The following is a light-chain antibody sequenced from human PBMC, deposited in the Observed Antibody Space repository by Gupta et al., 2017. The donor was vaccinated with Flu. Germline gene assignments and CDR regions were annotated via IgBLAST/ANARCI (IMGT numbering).Light chain of an antibody. CDR2: KAS. CDR1: KRIRDW. Sequence: PSTPSASVGDRGAITCRATKRIRDWLAWYQQKPGKAPHLLLYKASTFESGVPSRISGSRSGTAFTLTISSLQPPDFATYYCRQEDNYAETFGQGTKLEIK. CDR3: RQEDNYAET. V-gene: IGKV1-5*03. J-gene: IGKJ2*01.